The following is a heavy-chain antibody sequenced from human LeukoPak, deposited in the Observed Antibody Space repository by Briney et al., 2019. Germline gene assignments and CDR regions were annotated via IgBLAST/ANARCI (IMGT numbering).Heavy chain of an antibody. V-gene: IGHV4-59*01. CDR2: IYYSGST. D-gene: IGHD1-26*01. CDR3: ARDVRVGATLVYFDY. J-gene: IGHJ4*02. Sequence: SETLSLTCSVSGGSISRYYWSWIRQPPGKGLEWIGYIYYSGSTNYNPSLKSRVTISVDTSKNQFSLRLSSVTAADTAVYYCARDVRVGATLVYFDYWGQGTLVTVSS. CDR1: GGSISRYY.